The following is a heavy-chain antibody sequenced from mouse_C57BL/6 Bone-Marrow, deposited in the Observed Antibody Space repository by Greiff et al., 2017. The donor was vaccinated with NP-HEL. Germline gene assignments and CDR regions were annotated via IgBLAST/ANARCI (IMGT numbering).Heavy chain of an antibody. V-gene: IGHV1-18*01. CDR2: INPNNGGT. CDR1: GYTFTDYN. Sequence: VQLKQSGPELVKPGASVKIPCKASGYTFTDYNMDWVKQSHGKSLEWIGDINPNNGGTIYNQKFKGKATLTVDKSSSTAYMELRSLTSEDTAVYYCARRATVVFNWYFDVWGTGTTVTVSS. D-gene: IGHD1-1*01. CDR3: ARRATVVFNWYFDV. J-gene: IGHJ1*03.